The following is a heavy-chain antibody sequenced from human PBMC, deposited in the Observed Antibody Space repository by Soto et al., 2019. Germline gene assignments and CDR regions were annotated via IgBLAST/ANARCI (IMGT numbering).Heavy chain of an antibody. CDR1: GGSISSSSYY. CDR3: ARAIVVVVATNWFDP. V-gene: IGHV4-39*01. CDR2: IYYSGST. J-gene: IGHJ5*02. Sequence: SETLSLTCTVSGGSISSSSYYWGWIRQPPGKGLEWIGSIYYSGSTYYNPSLKSRVTISVDTSKNQFSLKLSSVTAADTAVYYCARAIVVVVATNWFDPWGQGTLVTVSS. D-gene: IGHD2-15*01.